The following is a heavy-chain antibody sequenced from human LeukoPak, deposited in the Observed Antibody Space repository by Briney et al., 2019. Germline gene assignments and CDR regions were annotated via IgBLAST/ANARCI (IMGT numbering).Heavy chain of an antibody. CDR3: ARVVGSTKSRAFDI. CDR1: GFSFSSFW. J-gene: IGHJ3*02. D-gene: IGHD1-26*01. Sequence: GGSLRLSCAASGFSFSSFWMTWVRQAPGKGLEWVANVKQDGSEKYYVDSVKGRFTISRDNAKNSLYPQVNSLGAEDTAVYYCARVVGSTKSRAFDIWGQGTMVTVSS. CDR2: VKQDGSEK. V-gene: IGHV3-7*01.